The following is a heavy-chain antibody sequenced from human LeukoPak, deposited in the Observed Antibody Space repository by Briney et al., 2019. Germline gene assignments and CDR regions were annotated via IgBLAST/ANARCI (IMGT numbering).Heavy chain of an antibody. J-gene: IGHJ1*01. CDR2: IYYSGST. V-gene: IGHV4-39*01. Sequence: SETLSLTCTVSGGSISSSSYYWGWSRQPPGKGLEWIGRIYYSGSTYYNPSRKSRLPISVDTSKNQFSLKLSSVTAADTAVYYCAIARTVRLLWFGELGGEYFQHWGQGTLVTVSS. D-gene: IGHD3-10*01. CDR1: GGSISSSSYY. CDR3: AIARTVRLLWFGELGGEYFQH.